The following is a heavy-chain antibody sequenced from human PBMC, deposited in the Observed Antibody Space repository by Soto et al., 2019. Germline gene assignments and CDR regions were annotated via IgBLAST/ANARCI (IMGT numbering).Heavy chain of an antibody. CDR3: AKCNVLVTTSGGWCNWFDP. J-gene: IGHJ5*02. CDR1: EFTFANFA. CDR2: ISADGGGT. V-gene: IGHV3-23*01. Sequence: GGSLRLSCTASEFTFANFAMSWVRQAPGKGLEWVSGISADGGGTYYAGSVKGRFTISRDNSKKTMYFQLNSLRDEDTAVYYCAKCNVLVTTSGGWCNWFDPWGRGTPVTVSS. D-gene: IGHD2-21*02.